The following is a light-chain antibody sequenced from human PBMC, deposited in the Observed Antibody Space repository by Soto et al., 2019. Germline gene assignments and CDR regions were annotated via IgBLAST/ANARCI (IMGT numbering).Light chain of an antibody. CDR2: AAS. Sequence: DIQVTQSPSSLSASVGDRVTITCHTSQSISSYLNWYQQRTGRAPRLLIHAASGLQSGVPSRLSGSGSGTDFTLTIISLQPEDSATYYCQQSFSVLWTFGQGNKVEIK. J-gene: IGKJ1*01. CDR1: QSISSY. V-gene: IGKV1-39*01. CDR3: QQSFSVLWT.